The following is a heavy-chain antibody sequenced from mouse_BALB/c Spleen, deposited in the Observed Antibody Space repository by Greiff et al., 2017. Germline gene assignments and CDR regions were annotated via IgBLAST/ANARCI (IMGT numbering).Heavy chain of an antibody. Sequence: VQLQQSGPELVKPGASVKMSCTASGYTFTDYVICWVKQRTGQGLEWIGEIYPGSGSTYYNEKFKGKATLTADKSSNTAYMQLSSLTSEDSAVYFCAPRLHWYFDVWGAGTTVTVSS. CDR1: GYTFTDYV. V-gene: IGHV1-77*01. D-gene: IGHD1-2*01. CDR3: APRLHWYFDV. J-gene: IGHJ1*01. CDR2: IYPGSGST.